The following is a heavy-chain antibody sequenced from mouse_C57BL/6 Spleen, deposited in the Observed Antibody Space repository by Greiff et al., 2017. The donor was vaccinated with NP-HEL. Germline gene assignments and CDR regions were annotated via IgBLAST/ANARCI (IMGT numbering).Heavy chain of an antibody. Sequence: VQLQQSGAELARPGASVKLSCKASGYTFTSYGISWVKQRTGQGLEWIGEIYPRSGNTYYNEKFKGKATLTADKSSRTAYMELRSLTSEDSAVYFCARDDGTVYWYFDFWGTGTPVTVSS. V-gene: IGHV1-81*01. D-gene: IGHD1-1*01. J-gene: IGHJ1*03. CDR3: ARDDGTVYWYFDF. CDR1: GYTFTSYG. CDR2: IYPRSGNT.